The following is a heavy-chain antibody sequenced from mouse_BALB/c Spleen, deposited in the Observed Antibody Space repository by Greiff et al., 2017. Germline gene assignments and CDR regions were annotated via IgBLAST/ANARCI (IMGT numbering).Heavy chain of an antibody. CDR3: AGGVYAMDY. V-gene: IGHV5-17*02. J-gene: IGHJ4*01. Sequence: DVKLVESGGGLVQPGGSRKLSCAASGFTFSSFGMHWVRQAPEKGLEWVAYISSGSSTIYYADTVKGRFTISRDNPKNTLFLQMTSLRSEDTAMYYCAGGVYAMDYWGQGTSVTVSS. CDR2: ISSGSSTI. CDR1: GFTFSSFG.